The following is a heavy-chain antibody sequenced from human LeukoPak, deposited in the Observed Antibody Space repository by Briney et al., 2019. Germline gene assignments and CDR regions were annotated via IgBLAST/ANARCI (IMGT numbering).Heavy chain of an antibody. Sequence: ASVKVSCKASGYTFTSYDINWVRQATGQGLEWMGWMNPNSGNTGYAQKFQGRVTITRNTSISTAYMELSSLRSEDTAVYYCARGRSKVLLWFGEGDYYMDVWGKGTTVTVPS. CDR1: GYTFTSYD. D-gene: IGHD3-10*01. J-gene: IGHJ6*03. CDR3: ARGRSKVLLWFGEGDYYMDV. CDR2: MNPNSGNT. V-gene: IGHV1-8*03.